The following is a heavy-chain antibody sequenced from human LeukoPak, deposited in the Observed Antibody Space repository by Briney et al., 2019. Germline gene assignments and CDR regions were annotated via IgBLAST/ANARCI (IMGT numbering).Heavy chain of an antibody. D-gene: IGHD2-2*01. V-gene: IGHV1-69*13. CDR1: GGTFSSYA. Sequence: GASVKVSCKASGGTFSSYAISWVRQAPGQGLEWMGGIIPIFGTANYAQKFQGRVTITADESTSTAYMELSSLRSEDTAVYYCARGVVPAAMHNYYYYMDVWGKGTTVTISS. J-gene: IGHJ6*03. CDR3: ARGVVPAAMHNYYYYMDV. CDR2: IIPIFGTA.